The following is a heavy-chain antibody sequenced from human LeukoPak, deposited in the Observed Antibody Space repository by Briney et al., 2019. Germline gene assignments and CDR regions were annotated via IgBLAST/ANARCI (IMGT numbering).Heavy chain of an antibody. V-gene: IGHV1-8*01. CDR3: ARVTRYYYGMDV. Sequence: ASVKVSCKASGYSFTSSDINWVRQATGQGLEWMGWMNPNSGNTGYAQKFQGRVTMTRNTSITTAYMELSSLTSEDTAVYYCARVTRYYYGMDVWGQGTTVTVSS. J-gene: IGHJ6*02. CDR1: GYSFTSSD. D-gene: IGHD1-14*01. CDR2: MNPNSGNT.